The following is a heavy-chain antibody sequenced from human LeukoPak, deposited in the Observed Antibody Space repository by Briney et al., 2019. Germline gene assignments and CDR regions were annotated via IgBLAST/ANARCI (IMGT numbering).Heavy chain of an antibody. J-gene: IGHJ6*02. CDR2: IWYDGSNK. CDR1: GFTFSSYG. CDR3: ARDQGVYYYYGMDV. Sequence: PGRSLRLSCAASGFTFSSYGMHWVRQAPGKGLEWVAVIWYDGSNKYYADSVKGRFTISRDNSKNTLYLQMNSLRAEGTAVYCCARDQGVYYYYGMDVWGQGTTVTVSS. V-gene: IGHV3-33*01.